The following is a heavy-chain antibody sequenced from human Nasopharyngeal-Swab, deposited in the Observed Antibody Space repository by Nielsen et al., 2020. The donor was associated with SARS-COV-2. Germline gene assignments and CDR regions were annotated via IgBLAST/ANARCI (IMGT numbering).Heavy chain of an antibody. CDR3: AKDPIAAAGPPYYYYGMDV. D-gene: IGHD6-13*01. CDR2: ISYDGSNK. V-gene: IGHV3-30*18. Sequence: RQAPGKGLEWVAVISYDGSNKYYADSVKGRFTISRDNSKNTLYLQMNSLRAEDTAVYYCAKDPIAAAGPPYYYYGMDVWGQGTTVTVSS. J-gene: IGHJ6*02.